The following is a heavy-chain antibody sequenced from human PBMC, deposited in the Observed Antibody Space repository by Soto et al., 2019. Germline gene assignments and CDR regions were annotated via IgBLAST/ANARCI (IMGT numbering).Heavy chain of an antibody. D-gene: IGHD1-1*01. V-gene: IGHV4-59*01. CDR3: ARDQSWHDLVWWFDP. Sequence: SETLSLTCTVSGGSISSYYWSWIRQPPGKGLEWIGYIYYSGSTNYNPSLKSRVTISVDTSKNQFSLKLSSVTAADTAVYYCARDQSWHDLVWWFDPWGQGTLVTVSS. CDR2: IYYSGST. J-gene: IGHJ5*02. CDR1: GGSISSYY.